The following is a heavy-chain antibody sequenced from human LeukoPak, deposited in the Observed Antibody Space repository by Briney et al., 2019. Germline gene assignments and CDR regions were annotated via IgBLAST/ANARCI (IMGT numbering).Heavy chain of an antibody. Sequence: GASVKLSCKASGYTFTSYDINWVRQATGQGLEWMGWMNPNSGNTGYAQKFQGRVTMTRNTSISTAYMELSSLRSEDTAVYYCASTYYYDSSGYYLDAFDIWGQGTMVTVSS. J-gene: IGHJ3*02. D-gene: IGHD3-22*01. CDR3: ASTYYYDSSGYYLDAFDI. V-gene: IGHV1-8*01. CDR1: GYTFTSYD. CDR2: MNPNSGNT.